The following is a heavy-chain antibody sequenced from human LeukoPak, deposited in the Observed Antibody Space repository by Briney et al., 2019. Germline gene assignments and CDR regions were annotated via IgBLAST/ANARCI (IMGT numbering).Heavy chain of an antibody. V-gene: IGHV3-23*01. CDR3: ARERYDSSGHWHFVL. CDR1: GFTFTTFA. J-gene: IGHJ2*01. CDR2: ISGSGGST. Sequence: GGSLRLSCAASGFTFTTFAMSWVRQAPGKGLEWVSTISGSGGSTYYADSVKGRFTMSRDNSMNTVYLQMNSLRAEDTALYYCARERYDSSGHWHFVLWGGSTLVTVSS. D-gene: IGHD3-22*01.